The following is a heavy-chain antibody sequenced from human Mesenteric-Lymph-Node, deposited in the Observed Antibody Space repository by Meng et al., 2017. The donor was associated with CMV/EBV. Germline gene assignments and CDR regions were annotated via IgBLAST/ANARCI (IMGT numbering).Heavy chain of an antibody. D-gene: IGHD2-8*02. Sequence: GESLKISCAASGFTFSSYSMNWVRQAPGKGLEWVSYISSSSSTIYYADSVKGRFTISRDNSKNTLYLQINGLRAEDTAMYYCARDFTRGVSYFDYWGQGTLVTVSS. V-gene: IGHV3-48*01. CDR1: GFTFSSYS. CDR3: ARDFTRGVSYFDY. CDR2: ISSSSSTI. J-gene: IGHJ4*02.